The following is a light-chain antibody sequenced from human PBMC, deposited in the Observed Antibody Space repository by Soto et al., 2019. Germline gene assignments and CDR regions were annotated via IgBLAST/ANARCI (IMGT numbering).Light chain of an antibody. CDR3: QQYGSSPYT. Sequence: EMVLTQSPGTLSLSPGERATLSCRASQSVSSNYLAWFQQKPGQAPRLLIYGASSRASGIPDRFSGSGSGTAFTLTISGLEPEDFAVYYCQQYGSSPYTFGQGTKLEIK. CDR1: QSVSSNY. J-gene: IGKJ2*01. CDR2: GAS. V-gene: IGKV3-20*01.